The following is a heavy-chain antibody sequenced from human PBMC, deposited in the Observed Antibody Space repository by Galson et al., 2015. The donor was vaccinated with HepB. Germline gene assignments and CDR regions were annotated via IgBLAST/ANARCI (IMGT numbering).Heavy chain of an antibody. V-gene: IGHV2-70*04. D-gene: IGHD5-18*01. CDR2: IDWGDKK. Sequence: PALVKPTQTLTLTCSCSGFSLTTSAMRVSWIRQPPGKALEWLARIDWGDKKFYSTSLRTRLTISKDTSKNQVVLTITDMDPVDTATYFCARTSGYNYGDYYYYGMDVWGQGTTVTVSS. J-gene: IGHJ6*02. CDR1: GFSLTTSAMR. CDR3: ARTSGYNYGDYYYYGMDV.